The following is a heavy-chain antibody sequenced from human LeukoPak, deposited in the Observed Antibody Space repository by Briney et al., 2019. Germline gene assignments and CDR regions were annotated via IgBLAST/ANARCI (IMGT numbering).Heavy chain of an antibody. Sequence: ASVKVSCKASGYTFTSYDINWVRQATGQGLEWMGWINPNSGGTNYAQKFQGRVTMTRDTSISTAYMELSRLRSDDTAVYYCASVIAVAGTGDAFDIWGQGTMVTVSS. CDR1: GYTFTSYD. D-gene: IGHD6-19*01. V-gene: IGHV1-2*02. CDR2: INPNSGGT. J-gene: IGHJ3*02. CDR3: ASVIAVAGTGDAFDI.